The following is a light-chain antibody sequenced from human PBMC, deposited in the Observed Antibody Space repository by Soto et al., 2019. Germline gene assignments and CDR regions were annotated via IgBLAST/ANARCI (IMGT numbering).Light chain of an antibody. CDR3: QQSYSIPVWT. CDR2: AAS. J-gene: IGKJ1*01. CDR1: QSISSY. V-gene: IGKV1-39*01. Sequence: DIQMTQSPSSLSASVGDRVTITCRASQSISSYLNWYQQKPGKAPKLLIYAASSLQSGVPSRFSGSGSGTDFTLTISSLQPEDFATYYCQQSYSIPVWTFGHGTKVDIK.